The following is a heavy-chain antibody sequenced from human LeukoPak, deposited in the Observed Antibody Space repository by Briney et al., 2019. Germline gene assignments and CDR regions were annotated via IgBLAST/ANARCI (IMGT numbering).Heavy chain of an antibody. Sequence: SETLSLTCAVYGGSFSGYYWSWIRQPPGKGLEWIGEINHSGSANYNPSLKSRVTISVDTSKNQFSLKLSSVTAADTAVYYCASSIAAAGNDYWGQGTLVTVSS. J-gene: IGHJ4*02. CDR3: ASSIAAAGNDY. CDR2: INHSGSA. V-gene: IGHV4-34*01. CDR1: GGSFSGYY. D-gene: IGHD6-13*01.